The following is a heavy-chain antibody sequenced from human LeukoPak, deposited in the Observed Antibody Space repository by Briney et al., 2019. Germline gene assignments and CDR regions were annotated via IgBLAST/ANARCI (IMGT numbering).Heavy chain of an antibody. CDR2: ITGSAGGT. D-gene: IGHD3-10*01. CDR3: AKGSWIVGLYYFAY. J-gene: IGHJ4*01. V-gene: IGHV3-23*01. CDR1: GFTFSSYA. Sequence: GGSLRLSCAASGFTFSSYAMGWVRQAPGKGLEWVSAITGSAGGTYYADSVKGRSAISRDNSKNTLYLDMNSLRAEDTAVYYCAKGSWIVGLYYFAYWGQEPWSPPPQ.